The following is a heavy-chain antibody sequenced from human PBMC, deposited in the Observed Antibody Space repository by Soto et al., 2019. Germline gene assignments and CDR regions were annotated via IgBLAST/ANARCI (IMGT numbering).Heavy chain of an antibody. CDR3: ARDDWEDIVVDPYYYYYGMDV. J-gene: IGHJ6*02. Sequence: ASVKVSCKASGYTFTSYYMHWVRQAPGQGLEWMGIINPSGGSTSYAQKFQGRVTMTRDTSTSTVYMELSSLRSEDTAVYYCARDDWEDIVVDPYYYYYGMDVWGQGTTVTVSS. V-gene: IGHV1-46*01. CDR2: INPSGGST. CDR1: GYTFTSYY. D-gene: IGHD2-15*01.